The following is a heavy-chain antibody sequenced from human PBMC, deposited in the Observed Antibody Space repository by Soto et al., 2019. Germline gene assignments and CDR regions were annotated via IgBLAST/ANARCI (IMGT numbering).Heavy chain of an antibody. J-gene: IGHJ4*02. CDR1: GGSISSGGYS. D-gene: IGHD5-12*01. Sequence: QLQLQESGSGLVKPSQTLSLTCAVSGGSISSGGYSWSWIRQPPGKGLEWIGYIYHSGSTYYNPSLQRRVTIPVDRSKNQFSLKLSSVTAAETAVYYCARAMATGTTLDYWGQGTLVTVSS. V-gene: IGHV4-30-2*01. CDR3: ARAMATGTTLDY. CDR2: IYHSGST.